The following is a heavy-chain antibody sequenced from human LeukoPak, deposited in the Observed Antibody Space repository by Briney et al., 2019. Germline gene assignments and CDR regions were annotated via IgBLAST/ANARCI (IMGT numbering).Heavy chain of an antibody. CDR2: ISGSGGST. D-gene: IGHD6-6*01. CDR1: GFTFSSYA. J-gene: IGHJ4*02. V-gene: IGHV3-23*01. Sequence: PGGSLRLSCAASGFTFSSYAMSWVRQAPGKGLEWVSAISGSGGSTYYADSVKGRFTISRDNSKNTLYLQMNSLRAEDTAVYYCAKGLGYSSSSNYFDYWGQGTLVTVSS. CDR3: AKGLGYSSSSNYFDY.